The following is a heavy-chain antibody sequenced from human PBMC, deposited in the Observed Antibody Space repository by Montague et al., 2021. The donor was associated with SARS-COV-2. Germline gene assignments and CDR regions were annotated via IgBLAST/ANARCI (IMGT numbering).Heavy chain of an antibody. V-gene: IGHV3-30-3*01. CDR2: ISYDGSNK. Sequence: SLRLSCAASGFTFSSYAMHWVRQAPGKGLEWVAVISYDGSNKYYADSVKGRFTISRHNSKNTLYLQMNSLRAEDTAVYYCARVYGGSYRGRIDYWGQGTLVTVSS. CDR3: ARVYGGSYRGRIDY. D-gene: IGHD1-26*01. CDR1: GFTFSSYA. J-gene: IGHJ4*02.